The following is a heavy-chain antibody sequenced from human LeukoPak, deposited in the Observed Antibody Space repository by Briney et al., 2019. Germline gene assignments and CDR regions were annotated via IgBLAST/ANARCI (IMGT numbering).Heavy chain of an antibody. CDR3: ARGWAPADYYYYYYMDV. CDR2: FDPEDGET. J-gene: IGHJ6*03. CDR1: GYTLTELS. Sequence: ASVKVSCKVSGYTLTELSMHWVRQAPGKGLEWMGRFDPEDGETIYAQKFQGRVTMTADTSTDTAYMELSRLRSDDTAVYYCARGWAPADYYYYYYMDVWGKGTTVTVSS. D-gene: IGHD5-24*01. V-gene: IGHV1-24*01.